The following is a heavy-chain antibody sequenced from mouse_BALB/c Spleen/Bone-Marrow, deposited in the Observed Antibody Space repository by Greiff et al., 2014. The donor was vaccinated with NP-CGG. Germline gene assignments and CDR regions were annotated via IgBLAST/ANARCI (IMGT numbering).Heavy chain of an antibody. CDR3: ARQEFAIYWYFDV. V-gene: IGHV14-3*02. D-gene: IGHD1-3*01. J-gene: IGHJ1*01. CDR1: GFNIKDTY. Sequence: VQLQQSGAKLVEPGASVKLSCSASGFNIKDTYMHWVKQRPEQGLEWIGRIDPANGNTKYDPKFQDKATITADTSSNTVDLQLSSLTFEDTAVYYCARQEFAIYWYFDVWGAGTTVTVSS. CDR2: IDPANGNT.